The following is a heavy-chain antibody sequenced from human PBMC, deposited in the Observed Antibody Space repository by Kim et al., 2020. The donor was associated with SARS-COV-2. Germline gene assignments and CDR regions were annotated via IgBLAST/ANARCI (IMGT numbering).Heavy chain of an antibody. CDR2: IWYDGSNK. J-gene: IGHJ3*02. D-gene: IGHD3-22*01. V-gene: IGHV3-33*01. CDR3: ARDKAYDSKLNAFDI. Sequence: GGSLRLSCAASGFTFSSYGMHWVRQAPGKGLEWVAVIWYDGSNKYYADSVKGRFTISRDNSKNTLYLQMNSLRAEDTAVYYCARDKAYDSKLNAFDIWGQGTMVTVSS. CDR1: GFTFSSYG.